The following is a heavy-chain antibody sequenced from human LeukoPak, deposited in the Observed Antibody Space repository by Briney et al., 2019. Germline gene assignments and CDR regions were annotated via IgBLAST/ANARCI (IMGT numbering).Heavy chain of an antibody. CDR3: ARAAMIVVVDSYYGMDV. CDR2: IYHSGST. V-gene: IGHV4-4*02. Sequence: SETLSLTCAVSGGSISSSNWWSWVRQPPGKGLEWIGEIYHSGSTNYNPSLKSRVTISVDKSKNQFSLKLSSVTAADTAVYYCARAAMIVVVDSYYGMDVWGQGTTVTVSS. CDR1: GGSISSSNW. J-gene: IGHJ6*02. D-gene: IGHD3-22*01.